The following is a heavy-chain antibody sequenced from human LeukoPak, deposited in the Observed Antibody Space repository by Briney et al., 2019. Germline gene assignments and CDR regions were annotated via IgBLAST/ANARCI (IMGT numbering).Heavy chain of an antibody. CDR2: IIPIYGTP. D-gene: IGHD3-3*02. Sequence: SVTVSCTASGGTLSGYAISWVRQAPGQRLEWMGGIIPIYGTPHSAQKFQGRVTITTDESTSTAFMDLSSLRSEDTAVYYCARGKLGYYYYHMDAWGKGTTVTVSS. CDR1: GGTLSGYA. V-gene: IGHV1-69*05. J-gene: IGHJ6*03. CDR3: ARGKLGYYYYHMDA.